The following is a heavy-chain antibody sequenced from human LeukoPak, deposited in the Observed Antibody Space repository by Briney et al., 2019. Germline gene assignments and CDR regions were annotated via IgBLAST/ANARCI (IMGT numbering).Heavy chain of an antibody. D-gene: IGHD3-22*01. Sequence: SETLSLTCTVSGGSISSYYWIWIRQPPGKGLEWIGYIYYSGSTNYNPSLKSRVTISVDTSKNQFSLKLSSVTAADTAVYYCARMRDSSGYYPDYWGQGTLVTVSS. J-gene: IGHJ4*02. CDR3: ARMRDSSGYYPDY. CDR2: IYYSGST. CDR1: GGSISSYY. V-gene: IGHV4-59*01.